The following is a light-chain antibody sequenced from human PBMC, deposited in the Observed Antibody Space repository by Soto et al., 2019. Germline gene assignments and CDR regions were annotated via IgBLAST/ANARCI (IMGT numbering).Light chain of an antibody. CDR3: QQYDNSPWA. Sequence: EIVLTQSPGTLSLSPGERATLSCRASQSVSSYLAWYQQTPGRAPRLLIYGASSRATGIPDRFSGSGSGTDFTLTISRLEPEDFAVYYCQQYDNSPWAFVQGTKVEVK. CDR2: GAS. V-gene: IGKV3-20*01. J-gene: IGKJ1*01. CDR1: QSVSSY.